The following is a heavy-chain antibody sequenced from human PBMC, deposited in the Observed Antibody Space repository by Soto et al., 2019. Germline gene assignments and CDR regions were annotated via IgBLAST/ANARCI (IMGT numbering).Heavy chain of an antibody. V-gene: IGHV3-30-3*01. CDR1: GFPVSDYS. Sequence: GSLRLSCAASGFPVSDYSMHWVRQAPGKGLEWVALISYNGIVKDYADPVEGRFTISRDNSKNTLYLQMNSLRGEDTAVYYCAKDRTTCLVFSNYLDYWGQGTLVTVSS. CDR2: ISYNGIVK. CDR3: AKDRTTCLVFSNYLDY. D-gene: IGHD3-3*02. J-gene: IGHJ4*02.